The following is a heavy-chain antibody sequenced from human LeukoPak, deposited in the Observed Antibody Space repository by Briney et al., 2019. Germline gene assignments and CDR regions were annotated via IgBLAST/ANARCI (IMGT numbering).Heavy chain of an antibody. Sequence: SETLSLTCAVYGGSFSGYYWSWVRQPPEKGLEWIGEINHSGSTNYNPSLKSRVTISVDTSKNQFSLELTSVTAADPAVYYCARRRYDASGYYPSRGRYFDYWGQGTLVTVSS. J-gene: IGHJ4*02. CDR3: ARRRYDASGYYPSRGRYFDY. CDR1: GGSFSGYY. V-gene: IGHV4-34*01. CDR2: INHSGST. D-gene: IGHD3-22*01.